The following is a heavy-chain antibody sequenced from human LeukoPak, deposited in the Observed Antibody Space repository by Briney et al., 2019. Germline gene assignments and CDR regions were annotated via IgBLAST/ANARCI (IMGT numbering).Heavy chain of an antibody. CDR3: ARDLLW. J-gene: IGHJ4*02. CDR2: IYPGGTT. V-gene: IGHV4-4*07. Sequence: SETLSLTCTVSGGSISSYYCSWIRQPAGKGLEWIGHIYPGGTTSYNPSLKSRVTMSVDTSKNQFSLRLTSVIAADTAVYYCARDLLWWGQGTLVTVSS. CDR1: GGSISSYY. D-gene: IGHD2-21*01.